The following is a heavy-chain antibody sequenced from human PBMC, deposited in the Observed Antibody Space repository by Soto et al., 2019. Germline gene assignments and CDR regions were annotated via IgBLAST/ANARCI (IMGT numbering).Heavy chain of an antibody. D-gene: IGHD2-2*01. CDR2: ISAYTGNT. J-gene: IGHJ4*02. Sequence: QVQLVQSGGEVKKPGASVKVYCKASGYTFTDYGITWVRQAPGQGLEWMGWISAYTGNTNYAQRVQGRVTMSTDTSTSTAYLELRSLRSDDTAVYYCARGPESRSTAYFDYWGQGTLVTVSS. CDR3: ARGPESRSTAYFDY. V-gene: IGHV1-18*01. CDR1: GYTFTDYG.